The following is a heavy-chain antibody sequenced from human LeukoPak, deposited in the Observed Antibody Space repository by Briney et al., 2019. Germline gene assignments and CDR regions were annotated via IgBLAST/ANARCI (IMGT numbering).Heavy chain of an antibody. Sequence: GGSLRLSCAASGFTFSSYGMHWVRQAPGKGLEWAAFIRYDGSNKYYADSVKGRFTISRDNSKNTLYLQMNSLRAEDTAVYYCAKDGEFRGYSYGDYYMDVWGKGTTVTVSS. D-gene: IGHD5-18*01. CDR1: GFTFSSYG. CDR3: AKDGEFRGYSYGDYYMDV. V-gene: IGHV3-30*02. J-gene: IGHJ6*03. CDR2: IRYDGSNK.